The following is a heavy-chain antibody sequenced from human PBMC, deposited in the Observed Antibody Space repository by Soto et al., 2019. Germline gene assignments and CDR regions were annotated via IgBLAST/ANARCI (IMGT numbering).Heavy chain of an antibody. CDR1: GFTFSSYG. Sequence: GGSLRLSCAASGFTFSSYGMHWVRQAPGKGLEWVAVISYDGSNKYYADSVKGRFTISRDNSKNTLYLQMNSLRAEDTAVYYCAKDEWGTTGTNWFDPWGQGTLVTVSS. CDR3: AKDEWGTTGTNWFDP. D-gene: IGHD1-1*01. CDR2: ISYDGSNK. V-gene: IGHV3-30*18. J-gene: IGHJ5*02.